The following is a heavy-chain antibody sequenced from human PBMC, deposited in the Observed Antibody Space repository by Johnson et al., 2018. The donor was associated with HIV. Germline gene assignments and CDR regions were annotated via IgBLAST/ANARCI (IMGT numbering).Heavy chain of an antibody. D-gene: IGHD3-10*01. CDR1: GFTYSSYA. Sequence: HVQLVESGGGVVQPGGSLRLSCAASGFTYSSYAMHWVRQAPGKGLEWVAVISYDGSIKYYADSVKGRFTISRDNSKNTLYLQMNSQRAEDTAVYYCAKEQWFGELFSAFDIWGQGTMVTVSS. CDR2: ISYDGSIK. V-gene: IGHV3-30*04. J-gene: IGHJ3*02. CDR3: AKEQWFGELFSAFDI.